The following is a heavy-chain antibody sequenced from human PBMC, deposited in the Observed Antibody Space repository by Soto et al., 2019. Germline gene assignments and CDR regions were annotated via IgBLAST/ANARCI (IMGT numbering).Heavy chain of an antibody. CDR3: ARVGRTDYTSGSYYYYGVDV. CDR2: ITTSRTYI. Sequence: EVQLVESGGGLVKPGGSPRLSCAASGFTFSSYSMNWVRQAPGRGLEWVSSITTSRTYIYYADSVKGRFTISRDNAKNSLYLQMNSLRAEDSAVYYCARVGRTDYTSGSYYYYGVDVWGQGTTVTVSS. V-gene: IGHV3-21*01. CDR1: GFTFSSYS. D-gene: IGHD3-10*01. J-gene: IGHJ6*02.